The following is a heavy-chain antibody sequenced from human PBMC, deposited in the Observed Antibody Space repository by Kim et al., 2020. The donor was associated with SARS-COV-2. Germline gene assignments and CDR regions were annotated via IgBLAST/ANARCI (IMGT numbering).Heavy chain of an antibody. CDR3: GRGWGGLDV. CDR2: RGK. V-gene: IGHV3-7*01. Sequence: RGKYQVDSGKGRITISRDHDKNSLYLQMNSLRVEDTAVYYCGRGWGGLDVWGHGTTVTVSS. J-gene: IGHJ6*02. D-gene: IGHD1-26*01.